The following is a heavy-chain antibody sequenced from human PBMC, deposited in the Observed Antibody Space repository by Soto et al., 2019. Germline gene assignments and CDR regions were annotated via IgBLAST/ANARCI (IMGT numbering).Heavy chain of an antibody. J-gene: IGHJ6*02. CDR3: ASKWFGELSPDLYGMDV. D-gene: IGHD3-10*01. Sequence: QVQLVQSGAEVKKPGSSVKVSCKASGGTFSSYAISWVRQAPGQGLEWMGGIIPIFGTANYAQKFQGRVTITAEESTSTAYMEMSSMRSEDTAVYYCASKWFGELSPDLYGMDVWGQGTTVTVSS. CDR2: IIPIFGTA. V-gene: IGHV1-69*01. CDR1: GGTFSSYA.